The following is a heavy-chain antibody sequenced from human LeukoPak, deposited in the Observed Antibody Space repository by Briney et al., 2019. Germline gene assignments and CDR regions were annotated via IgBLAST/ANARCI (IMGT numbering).Heavy chain of an antibody. J-gene: IGHJ4*02. Sequence: VASVKVSCKVSGYTLTELSMHWVRQAPGQGLEWMGWINPNSGGTNYAQKFQGRVTMTRDTSISTAYMELSRLRSDDTAVYYCARDRYYYDSSGQIDYWGQGTLVTVSS. D-gene: IGHD3-22*01. CDR2: INPNSGGT. V-gene: IGHV1-2*02. CDR1: GYTLTELS. CDR3: ARDRYYYDSSGQIDY.